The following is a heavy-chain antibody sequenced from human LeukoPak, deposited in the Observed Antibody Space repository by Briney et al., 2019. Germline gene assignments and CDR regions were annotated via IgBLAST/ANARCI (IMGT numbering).Heavy chain of an antibody. J-gene: IGHJ4*02. CDR1: GFTFSSYA. CDR2: ISSNGGST. CDR3: ARTTAYRVYYFDY. Sequence: TGGSLRLSCAASGFTFSSYAMHWVRQAPGKGLEYVSAISSNGGSTYYANSVKGRFTISRDNSKNTLYLQMGSLRAEDMAVYYCARTTAYRVYYFDYWGQGTLVTVSS. D-gene: IGHD1-1*01. V-gene: IGHV3-64*01.